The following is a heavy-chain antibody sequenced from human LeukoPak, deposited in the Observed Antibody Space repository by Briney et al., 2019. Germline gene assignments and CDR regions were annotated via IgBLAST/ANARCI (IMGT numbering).Heavy chain of an antibody. CDR3: ARDGSGLAVRGWFDF. D-gene: IGHD3-10*01. V-gene: IGHV3-33*08. CDR1: GFTFSSFP. Sequence: GSLRLSCAVSGFTFSSFPFHWVRQAPGKGLEWVAVIWYDGSYEYYADSVKGRLAISRDNDKNTVNLQMNSLRVEDSAVYYCARDGSGLAVRGWFDFWGQGTLVTVSS. CDR2: IWYDGSYE. J-gene: IGHJ5*01.